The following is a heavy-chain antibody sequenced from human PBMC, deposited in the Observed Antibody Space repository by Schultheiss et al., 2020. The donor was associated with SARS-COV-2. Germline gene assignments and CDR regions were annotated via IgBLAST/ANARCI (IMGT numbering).Heavy chain of an antibody. CDR2: ISYDGSNK. CDR1: GFTFSSYS. Sequence: GGSLRLSCAASGFTFSSYSMNWVRQAPGKGLEWVAVISYDGSNKYYADSVKGRFTISRDNSKNTLYLQMNSLRAEDTAVYYCARDRSSSWYLQGWFDPWGQGTLVTVSS. V-gene: IGHV3-30*03. D-gene: IGHD6-13*01. CDR3: ARDRSSSWYLQGWFDP. J-gene: IGHJ5*02.